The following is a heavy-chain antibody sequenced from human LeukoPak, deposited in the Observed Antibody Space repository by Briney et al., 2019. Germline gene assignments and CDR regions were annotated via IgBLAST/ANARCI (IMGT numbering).Heavy chain of an antibody. CDR2: ISYDGGQK. CDR3: VRDRSPLRMFDN. Sequence: GLSLTLSCAASGFTFRDDALHWVRQAPGKGLEWVAVISYDGGQKFYADSVKGRFTISRDNFKNILYLQMNSLRTEDMAVYYWVRDRSPLRMFDNWGQRALVIVSS. V-gene: IGHV3-30-3*01. J-gene: IGHJ4*02. CDR1: GFTFRDDA. D-gene: IGHD2/OR15-2a*01.